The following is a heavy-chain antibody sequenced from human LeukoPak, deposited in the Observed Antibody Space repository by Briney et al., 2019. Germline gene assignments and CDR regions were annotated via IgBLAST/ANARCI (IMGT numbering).Heavy chain of an antibody. CDR3: AKGGSPSHNWFNS. Sequence: GGSLRLSCAASGLTFSDYGMHWVRQAPGKGLEGGAFIRNDGSYEYYPDSVQGRFTISRDNSRNALFLQMNGLRAEDTAVYYCAKGGSPSHNWFNSWGQGTLVTVSS. CDR2: IRNDGSYE. D-gene: IGHD2-15*01. CDR1: GLTFSDYG. J-gene: IGHJ5*01. V-gene: IGHV3-30*02.